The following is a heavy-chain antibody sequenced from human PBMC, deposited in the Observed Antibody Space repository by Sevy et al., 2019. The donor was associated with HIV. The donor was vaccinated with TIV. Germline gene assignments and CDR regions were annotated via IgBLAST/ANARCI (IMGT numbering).Heavy chain of an antibody. CDR1: GFTFSAYN. J-gene: IGHJ4*02. CDR3: ARSIGEGPLRFLERLLPGDY. Sequence: GGSLRLSCAASGFTFSAYNMIWVRRAPGKGLEWVSSISSSSDYKYYADSMKGRFTISRDNAKNSLSLKMDSLRAEDTAVYYCARSIGEGPLRFLERLLPGDYRGQGTLVTVSS. V-gene: IGHV3-21*01. D-gene: IGHD3-3*01. CDR2: ISSSSDYK.